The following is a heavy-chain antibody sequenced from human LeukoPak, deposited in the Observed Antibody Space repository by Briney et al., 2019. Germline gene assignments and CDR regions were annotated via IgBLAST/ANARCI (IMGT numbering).Heavy chain of an antibody. D-gene: IGHD5-24*01. CDR2: IIPIFGTA. CDR3: ARVYRDGYND. Sequence: SVKVSCKASGYTFINYGITWVRQAPGQGLEWMGGIIPIFGTANYAQKFQGRVTITADESTSTAYMELSSLRSEDTAVYYCARVYRDGYNDWGQGTLVTVSS. CDR1: GYTFINYG. V-gene: IGHV1-69*13. J-gene: IGHJ4*02.